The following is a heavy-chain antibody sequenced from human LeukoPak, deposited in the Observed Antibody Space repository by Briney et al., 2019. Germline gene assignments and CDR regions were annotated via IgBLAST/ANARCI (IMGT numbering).Heavy chain of an antibody. D-gene: IGHD3-10*02. V-gene: IGHV4-59*08. Sequence: PSETLSLTCTVSGGSISSYYWSWIRQPPGKGLEWIGYIYYSGTTNYNPSLKSRVTISVDTSKNQFSLKLSSVTAADTAVYFCTRHMSYYYGMDVWGQGTLVTVSS. CDR3: TRHMSYYYGMDV. J-gene: IGHJ6*02. CDR1: GGSISSYY. CDR2: IYYSGTT.